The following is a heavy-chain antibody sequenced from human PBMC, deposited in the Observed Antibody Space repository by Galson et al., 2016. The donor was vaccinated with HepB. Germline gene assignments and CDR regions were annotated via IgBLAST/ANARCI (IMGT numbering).Heavy chain of an antibody. CDR2: INDKADGETT. V-gene: IGHV3-15*05. CDR1: GFDFSIAW. CDR3: ASLLDY. Sequence: SLRLPRAASGFDFSIAWTGWVRKIPGRGLECICRINDKADGETTVYAAPVEGRFTISRDDSKNMLYLRMNSLKPEDTAVYYCASLLDYWGRGTLVTVSS. J-gene: IGHJ4*02.